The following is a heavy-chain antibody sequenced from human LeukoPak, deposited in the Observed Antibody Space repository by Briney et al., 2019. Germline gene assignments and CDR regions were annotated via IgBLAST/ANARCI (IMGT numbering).Heavy chain of an antibody. J-gene: IGHJ3*02. CDR1: GGSISSSSYY. Sequence: SETLSLTCTVSGGSISSSSYYWGWIRQPPGKGLEWIGSIYYSGSTYYNPSLKSRVTISVDTSKNQFSLKLSSVTAADTAVYYCARDRAFDIWGQGTMVTVSS. CDR3: ARDRAFDI. CDR2: IYYSGST. V-gene: IGHV4-39*07.